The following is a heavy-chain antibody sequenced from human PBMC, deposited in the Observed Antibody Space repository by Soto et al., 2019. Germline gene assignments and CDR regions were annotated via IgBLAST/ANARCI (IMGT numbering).Heavy chain of an antibody. J-gene: IGHJ4*02. CDR3: ARQEAHYFDY. CDR2: IYPGASDT. Sequence: GESLKISCRASVYSFSYNWIAWVRQMPGKGLEWMGLIYPGASDTRYSPSFQGQVTISVDESINTAYLQWSGLKASDTAMYYCARQEAHYFDYWGQGTLVTVSS. V-gene: IGHV5-51*01. CDR1: VYSFSYNW.